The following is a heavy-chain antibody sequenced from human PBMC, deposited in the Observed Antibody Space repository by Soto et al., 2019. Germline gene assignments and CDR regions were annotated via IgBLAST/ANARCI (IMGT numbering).Heavy chain of an antibody. J-gene: IGHJ6*03. CDR1: GFTFSNFA. CDR2: ITGSTGTT. Sequence: EVQVLESGGGSVQPGGSLRLSCAASGFTFSNFAMSWVRHAPGKGLEWVSEITGSTGTTYYADSVRGRFMISRDNSQNTLHLQMHSLRPEGTAVYYCAKDPSSSPYYMDVWGKGTTVTVSS. V-gene: IGHV3-23*01. D-gene: IGHD6-13*01. CDR3: AKDPSSSPYYMDV.